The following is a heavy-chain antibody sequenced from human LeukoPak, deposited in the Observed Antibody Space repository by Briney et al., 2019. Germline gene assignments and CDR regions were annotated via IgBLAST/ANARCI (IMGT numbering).Heavy chain of an antibody. J-gene: IGHJ4*02. CDR1: GGSISSGDYY. CDR3: ARAPRDTNSWYYFDY. V-gene: IGHV4-31*02. CDR2: IYYSGDT. D-gene: IGHD5-18*01. Sequence: SGTLSLTCTVSGGSISSGDYYWSWIRQHPGKGLEWIGYIYYSGDTYYNPSLKSRVTISVDTSKNQFSLKLSSVTAADTAEYYCARAPRDTNSWYYFDYWGQGTLVSVSS.